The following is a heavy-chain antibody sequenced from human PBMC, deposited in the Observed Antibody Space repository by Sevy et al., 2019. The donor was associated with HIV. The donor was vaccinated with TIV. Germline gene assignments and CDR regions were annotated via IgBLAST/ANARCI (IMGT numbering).Heavy chain of an antibody. CDR1: GASISNTAYY. D-gene: IGHD2-8*01. V-gene: IGHV4-39*01. CDR3: VGPKLTYTNGWHYFDY. CDR2: IRHGGYA. J-gene: IGHJ4*02. Sequence: SETLSLTCIVSGASISNTAYYWGWIRQSPGKGLEWTSSIRHGGYAFYNPSLKSRVTISADTSKNQFSLKLTSVSAADTSIYYCVGPKLTYTNGWHYFDYWGQGTVVTVSS.